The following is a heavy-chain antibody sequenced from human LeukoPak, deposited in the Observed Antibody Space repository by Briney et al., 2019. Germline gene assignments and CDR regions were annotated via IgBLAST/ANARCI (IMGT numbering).Heavy chain of an antibody. CDR2: INPNSGVT. D-gene: IGHD6-6*01. Sequence: ASVKVSCKASGYTFTAYYMHWMRQAPGQGPEWMGWINPNSGVTNYAQKFQGRVIMTSDTSISTAYMEFSRLRSDDTAMYYCARDLGVTVRPFSLFYWGQGTLVTVSS. V-gene: IGHV1-2*02. CDR3: ARDLGVTVRPFSLFY. J-gene: IGHJ4*02. CDR1: GYTFTAYY.